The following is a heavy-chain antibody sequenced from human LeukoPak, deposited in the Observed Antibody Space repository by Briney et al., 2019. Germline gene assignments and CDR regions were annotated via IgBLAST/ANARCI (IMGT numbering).Heavy chain of an antibody. CDR2: INPNSGGT. D-gene: IGHD6-19*01. CDR1: GYTFTGYY. Sequence: ASVKVSCKASGYTFTGYYMHWVRQAPGQGLEWMGWINPNSGGTNYAQKFQGRVTMTRDTSISTAYMELSRLRSDDTAVYYCARVRVAVAGKYYFDYWGQGTLVTVSS. CDR3: ARVRVAVAGKYYFDY. J-gene: IGHJ4*02. V-gene: IGHV1-2*02.